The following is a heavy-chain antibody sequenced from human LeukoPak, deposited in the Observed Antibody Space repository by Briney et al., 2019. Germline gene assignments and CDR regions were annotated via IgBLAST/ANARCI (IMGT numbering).Heavy chain of an antibody. CDR1: GFTFSSYG. CDR2: IWYDGSNK. Sequence: PGGSLRLSCAASGFTFSSYGMHWVRQAPGKGLEWVAVIWYDGSNKYYADSVKGRFTISRDNSKNTLYLQMNSLRAEDTAVYYCARDGSYSSGWYRGSLTEYFQHWGQGTLVTVSS. V-gene: IGHV3-33*01. CDR3: ARDGSYSSGWYRGSLTEYFQH. J-gene: IGHJ1*01. D-gene: IGHD6-19*01.